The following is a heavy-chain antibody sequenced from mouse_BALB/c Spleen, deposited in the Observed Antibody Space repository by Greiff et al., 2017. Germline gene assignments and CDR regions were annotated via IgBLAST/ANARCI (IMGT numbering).Heavy chain of an antibody. CDR3: ARGLRTYGNYVGYYAMDY. CDR1: GFTFSSYA. D-gene: IGHD2-1*01. V-gene: IGHV5-6-5*01. Sequence: DVMLVESGGGLVKPGGSLKLSCAASGFTFSSYAMSWVRQTPEKRLEWVASISSGGSTYYPDSVKGRFTISRDNARNILYLQMSSLRSEDTAMYYCARGLRTYGNYVGYYAMDYWGQGTSVTVSS. CDR2: ISSGGST. J-gene: IGHJ4*01.